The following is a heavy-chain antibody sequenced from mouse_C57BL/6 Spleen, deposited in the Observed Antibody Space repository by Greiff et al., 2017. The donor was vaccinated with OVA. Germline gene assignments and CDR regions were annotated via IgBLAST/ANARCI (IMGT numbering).Heavy chain of an antibody. Sequence: VKVVESGAELARPGASVKLSCKASGYTFTSYGISWVKQRTGQGLEWIGEIYPRSGNTYYNEKFKGKATLTADKSSSTAYMELRSLTSEDSAVYFCARGYYGSSYAYYFDYWGQGTTLTVSS. D-gene: IGHD1-1*01. CDR3: ARGYYGSSYAYYFDY. J-gene: IGHJ2*01. CDR1: GYTFTSYG. V-gene: IGHV1-81*01. CDR2: IYPRSGNT.